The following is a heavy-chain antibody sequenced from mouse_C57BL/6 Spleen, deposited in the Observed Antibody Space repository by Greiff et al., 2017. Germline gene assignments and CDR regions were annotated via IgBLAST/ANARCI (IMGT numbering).Heavy chain of an antibody. V-gene: IGHV1-52*01. J-gene: IGHJ2*01. CDR3: ATSTVVANGFDY. D-gene: IGHD1-1*01. CDR1: GYTFTSYW. CDR2: IDPSDSET. Sequence: QVQLQQPGAELVRPGSSVKLSCKASGYTFTSYWMHWVKQRPIQGLEWIGNIDPSDSETHYNQQFKDKATLTVDKSSSTAYMQLSRLTSEDSAVYSCATSTVVANGFDYWGQGTTLTVSS.